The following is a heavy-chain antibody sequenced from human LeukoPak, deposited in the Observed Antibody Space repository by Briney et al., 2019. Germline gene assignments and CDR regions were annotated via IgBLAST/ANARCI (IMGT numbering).Heavy chain of an antibody. V-gene: IGHV3-49*04. D-gene: IGHD2-2*01. Sequence: PGGSLRLSCAASGFTLSSSSMNWVRQAPGKGLEWVGFIRSKAYGGTTEYAASVKGRFTISRDDSKSIAYLQMNSLKTEDTAVYYCTREEWYLPAARIFGYYYYFMDVWGKGTTVTVSS. CDR3: TREEWYLPAARIFGYYYYFMDV. CDR2: IRSKAYGGTT. J-gene: IGHJ6*03. CDR1: GFTLSSSS.